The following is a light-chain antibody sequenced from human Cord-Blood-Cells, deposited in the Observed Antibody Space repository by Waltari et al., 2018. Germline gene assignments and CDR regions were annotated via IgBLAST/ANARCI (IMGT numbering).Light chain of an antibody. CDR1: QSVSSY. J-gene: IGKJ5*01. CDR2: DAS. CDR3: QQRSSWPPIT. Sequence: EIVLTQSPATLSLSPGERATLSCRASQSVSSYLAWYQQKPGQAPRLLISDASNRATGIPARCSGSGSGTGFTLTSSSLEPEDFAVYYCQQRSSWPPITFGQGTRLEIK. V-gene: IGKV3-11*01.